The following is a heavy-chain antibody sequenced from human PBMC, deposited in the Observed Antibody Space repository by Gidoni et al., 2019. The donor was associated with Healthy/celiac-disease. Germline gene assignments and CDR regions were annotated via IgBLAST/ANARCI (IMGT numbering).Heavy chain of an antibody. V-gene: IGHV4-59*01. CDR1: GGSISSYD. CDR3: ARGADYDFWSGYDYYYYYYMDV. J-gene: IGHJ6*03. D-gene: IGHD3-3*01. Sequence: QVQLQESGPGLVKPSETLSLTCTVSGGSISSYDWSWIRQPPGKGLEWIGYIYYSGSTNYNPSLKSRVTISVDTSKNQFSLKLSSVTAADTAVYYCARGADYDFWSGYDYYYYYYMDVWGKGTTVTVSS. CDR2: IYYSGST.